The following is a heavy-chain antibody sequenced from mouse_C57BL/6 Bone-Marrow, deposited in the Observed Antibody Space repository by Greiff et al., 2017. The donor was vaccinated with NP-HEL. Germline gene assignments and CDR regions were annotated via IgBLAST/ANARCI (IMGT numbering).Heavy chain of an antibody. J-gene: IGHJ4*01. V-gene: IGHV1-42*01. CDR3: ARWESTMVMTKAMDY. Sequence: VQLQQSGPELVKPGASVKISCKASGYSFTGYYMNWVKQSPEKSLEWIGEINPSTGGTTYNQKFKAKATLTVDKSSSTAYMQLKSLTSEDSAVYYCARWESTMVMTKAMDYWGQGTSVTVSS. CDR2: INPSTGGT. CDR1: GYSFTGYY. D-gene: IGHD2-2*01.